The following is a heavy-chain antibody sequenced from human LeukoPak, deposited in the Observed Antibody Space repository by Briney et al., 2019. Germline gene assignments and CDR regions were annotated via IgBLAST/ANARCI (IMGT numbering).Heavy chain of an antibody. CDR1: GGTFSSYA. CDR2: ISPIFGTA. CDR3: ASPFLGTNDAFDI. V-gene: IGHV1-69*05. Sequence: SVKVSCKASGGTFSSYAISWVRQAPGQGLEWMGGISPIFGTANYAQKFQGRVTITTDESTSTAYRELSTLRSEDTAVYYCASPFLGTNDAFDIWGQETMVTVSS. J-gene: IGHJ3*02. D-gene: IGHD7-27*01.